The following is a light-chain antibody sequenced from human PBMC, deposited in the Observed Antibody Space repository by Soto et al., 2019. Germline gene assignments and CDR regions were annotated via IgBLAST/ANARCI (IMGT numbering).Light chain of an antibody. V-gene: IGKV1-5*01. CDR1: QSIASW. J-gene: IGKJ1*01. CDR2: DAS. CDR3: HQYNNCPT. Sequence: DIQMTQSPSTLSASVGDRVTITCRASQSIASWLAWYQQKPGKAPKLLIYDASNLQSGVPSRFSGSGSGTEFTLTISNLQPDDFATYYCHQYNNCPTFGLGTKVEVK.